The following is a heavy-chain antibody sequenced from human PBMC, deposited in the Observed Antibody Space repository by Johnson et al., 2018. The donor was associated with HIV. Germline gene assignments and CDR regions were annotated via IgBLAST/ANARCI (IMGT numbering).Heavy chain of an antibody. D-gene: IGHD6-13*01. CDR1: GFTFNSYA. CDR3: ARELPKNTGYSSSWYHCQAFDI. CDR2: ISYDGSNK. Sequence: QVQLVESGGGVVQPGRSLRLFCAASGFTFNSYAMHWVRQAPGKGLEWVAVISYDGSNKDYADSVKGRFTISRDNSKNTLYLQMNSLRAEDTAVYYCARELPKNTGYSSSWYHCQAFDIWGQGTMVTVSS. J-gene: IGHJ3*02. V-gene: IGHV3-30*04.